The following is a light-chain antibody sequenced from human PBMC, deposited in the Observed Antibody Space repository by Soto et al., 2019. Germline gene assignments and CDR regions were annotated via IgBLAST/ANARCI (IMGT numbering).Light chain of an antibody. V-gene: IGKV3-20*01. CDR3: QQYGGSPRYT. CDR1: QSVSSTY. J-gene: IGKJ2*01. Sequence: EIVLTQSPGTLSLSPGERATLSCRASQSVSSTYLAWYQQRPGQAPRLLIYSTSSRATGIPDRFNGSGSGTDFTLTISRLEPEDFAVYYCQQYGGSPRYTFGQGTKLEIK. CDR2: STS.